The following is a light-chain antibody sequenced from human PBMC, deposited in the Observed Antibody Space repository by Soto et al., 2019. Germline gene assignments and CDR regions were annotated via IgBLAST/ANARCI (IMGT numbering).Light chain of an antibody. CDR2: GAS. CDR3: QQYGSSPPLT. CDR1: QSVSSSY. Sequence: EIVLTQSPGTLSLSPGERATRSCRASQSVSSSYLAWYQQKPGQAPRLLIYGASSRATGIPDRFSGSGSGTDFTLTISRLEPEDFAVYYCQQYGSSPPLTFGGGIKVEIK. J-gene: IGKJ4*01. V-gene: IGKV3-20*01.